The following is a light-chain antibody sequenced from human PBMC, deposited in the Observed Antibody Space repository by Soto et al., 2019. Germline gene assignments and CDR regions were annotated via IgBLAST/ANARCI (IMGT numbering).Light chain of an antibody. V-gene: IGLV2-14*01. CDR2: EVR. J-gene: IGLJ1*01. CDR3: ISYTSVSTYV. Sequence: QSALTQPASVSGSPGQSITISCTGTSGDVGGFDSVSWYQQHPGKAPKLIIYEVRNRPSGVSNRFPGSKSGNTASLAISGLQAEDEGDYYCISYTSVSTYVFGTGTKLPS. CDR1: SGDVGGFDS.